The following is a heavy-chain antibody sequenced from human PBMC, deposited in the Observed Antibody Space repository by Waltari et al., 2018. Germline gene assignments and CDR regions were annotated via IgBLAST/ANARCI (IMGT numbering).Heavy chain of an antibody. V-gene: IGHV3-7*04. CDR2: IKQDGSEK. CDR3: ARMDEGYYYYYYGMDV. Sequence: EVQLVESGGGLVQPGGSLRLSCAASGFTYSSYWMSWVRQAPGKGLEWVANIKQDGSEKYDVDSVKGRFTIARDNAKNSLYLQMNSLRAEDTAVYYCARMDEGYYYYYYGMDVWGQGTTVTVSS. CDR1: GFTYSSYW. J-gene: IGHJ6*02.